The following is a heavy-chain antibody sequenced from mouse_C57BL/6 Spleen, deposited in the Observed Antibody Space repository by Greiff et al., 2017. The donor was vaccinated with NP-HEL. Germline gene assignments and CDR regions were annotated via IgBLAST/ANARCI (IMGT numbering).Heavy chain of an antibody. D-gene: IGHD1-1*01. CDR2: INPNYGNT. CDR3: ARVYYYGSSYVGFAD. J-gene: IGHJ3*01. CDR1: GYSFTGYN. Sequence: VQLQQSGPELVKPGASVKLSCKASGYSFTGYNMNWVKQSNGKSLEWIGVINPNYGNTSYNQKFKGKATLTVDQSSSTDHMQLNSLTSEDAAVYYSARVYYYGSSYVGFADWGQGTPVTVSA. V-gene: IGHV1-39*01.